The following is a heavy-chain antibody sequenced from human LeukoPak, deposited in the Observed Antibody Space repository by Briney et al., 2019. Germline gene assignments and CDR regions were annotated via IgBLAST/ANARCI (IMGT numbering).Heavy chain of an antibody. V-gene: IGHV4-30-2*02. CDR2: IYHSGST. J-gene: IGHJ4*02. Sequence: SETLSLTCAVSGGSISSGGYSWSWIRQPPGKGLEWIGYIYHSGSTYYNPSLKSRVTISVDRSKNQYSLKLSSVTAADTAVYYCARSWVGATLDYWGQGTLVTVSS. D-gene: IGHD1-26*01. CDR3: ARSWVGATLDY. CDR1: GGSISSGGYS.